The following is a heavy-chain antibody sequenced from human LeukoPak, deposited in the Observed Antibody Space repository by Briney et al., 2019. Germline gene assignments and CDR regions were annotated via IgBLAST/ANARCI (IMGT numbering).Heavy chain of an antibody. CDR1: GDSVSANSRS. V-gene: IGHV6-1*01. J-gene: IGHJ4*02. Sequence: SQTLSLTCAVSGDSVSANSRSWNWIRQSPSGGLEWLGRTYYWSQWSNDYAGSVRSRITINPDTSTNAFSLQLYSVTPEDTAVYYCARVRAGGYDFFDYWGQGTLVTVSS. CDR3: ARVRAGGYDFFDY. D-gene: IGHD5-12*01. CDR2: TYYWSQWSN.